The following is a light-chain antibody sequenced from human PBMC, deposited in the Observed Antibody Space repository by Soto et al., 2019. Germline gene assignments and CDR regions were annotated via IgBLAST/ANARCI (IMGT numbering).Light chain of an antibody. Sequence: QSVLTQPPSVSAAPGQKVTISCSGSSSNIGNNYVSWYQQLPGTAPKLLIYDNNKRPSGIPDRSSGSKSGTSATLGITGLQTGDEADYYCGTWDSSLCAVLFGGGTKLTVL. J-gene: IGLJ2*01. CDR1: SSNIGNNY. CDR2: DNN. CDR3: GTWDSSLCAVL. V-gene: IGLV1-51*01.